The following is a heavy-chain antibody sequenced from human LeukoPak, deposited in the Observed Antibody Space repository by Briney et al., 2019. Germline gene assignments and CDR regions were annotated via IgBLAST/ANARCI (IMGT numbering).Heavy chain of an antibody. CDR3: AKVRYYDNSAYRPRNYGPWTI. D-gene: IGHD3-22*01. CDR1: GFSLTTYP. J-gene: IGHJ4*02. Sequence: GGSLRLSCAASGFSLTTYPMNWIRQVPGKGLEWVSHISSDGNTEYYADSVRVRFTMSRDNAKNSLDLHMNSLRAEDTAVYYCAKVRYYDNSAYRPRNYGPWTIWGQGTLVTVSS. V-gene: IGHV3-48*03. CDR2: ISSDGNTE.